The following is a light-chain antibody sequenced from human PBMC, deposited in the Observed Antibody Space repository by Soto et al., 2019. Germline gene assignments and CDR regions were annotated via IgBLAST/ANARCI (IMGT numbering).Light chain of an antibody. V-gene: IGLV3-21*02. Sequence: SYELTQPPSVSGAPGQTARLTCGGNNIGSKGVHWYQETPGQAPLLVVYDENDRPSGIPERFAGSTSGNTATLTISRVEGWYEAHYHCQRWDISSDRPVVFGGGTKLTVL. CDR1: NIGSKG. J-gene: IGLJ2*01. CDR3: QRWDISSDRPVV. CDR2: DEN.